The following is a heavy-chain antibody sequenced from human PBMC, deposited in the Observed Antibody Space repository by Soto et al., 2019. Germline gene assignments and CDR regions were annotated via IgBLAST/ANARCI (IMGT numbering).Heavy chain of an antibody. D-gene: IGHD3-10*01. CDR2: INAGNGNT. J-gene: IGHJ4*02. CDR3: ARGLFMVRGVIITSLHFDY. V-gene: IGHV1-3*01. Sequence: GASVKVSCKASGYTFASYAMHWVRQAPGQRLEWMGWINAGNGNTKYSQKFQGRVTITRDTSASTAYMELSSLRSEDTAVYYCARGLFMVRGVIITSLHFDYWGQGTLVTVSS. CDR1: GYTFASYA.